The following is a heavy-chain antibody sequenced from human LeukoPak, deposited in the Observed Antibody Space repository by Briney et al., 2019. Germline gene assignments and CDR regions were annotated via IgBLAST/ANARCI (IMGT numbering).Heavy chain of an antibody. V-gene: IGHV3-48*03. CDR1: GFTFSSYE. Sequence: GGSLRLSCAASGFTFSSYEMNWVRQAPGNGLEWVSYISSSGSAMYDADSVKCRLTISRDNAKNSLYLQMNSLRAEDTAVYYCAREAADGYVFGEFDPWGQGTLVTVSS. CDR2: ISSSGSAM. CDR3: AREAADGYVFGEFDP. D-gene: IGHD5-24*01. J-gene: IGHJ5*02.